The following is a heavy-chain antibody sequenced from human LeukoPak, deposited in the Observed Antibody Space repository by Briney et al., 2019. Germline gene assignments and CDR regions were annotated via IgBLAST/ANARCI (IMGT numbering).Heavy chain of an antibody. V-gene: IGHV3-23*01. D-gene: IGHD3-22*01. CDR1: GFTFNNYA. CDR3: AKDRVIVVVTSFDY. CDR2: ISRSGNYT. J-gene: IGHJ4*02. Sequence: GGSLRLSCAASGFTFNNYAMTWVRQAPGKGLEWVSAISRSGNYTYYTDSVKGRFTISRDNSKNTLYLQMNSLRAEDTAVYYCAKDRVIVVVTSFDYWGQGTLVTVSS.